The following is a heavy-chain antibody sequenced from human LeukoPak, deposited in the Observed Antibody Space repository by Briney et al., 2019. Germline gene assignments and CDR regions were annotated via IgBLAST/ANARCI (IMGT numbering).Heavy chain of an antibody. CDR3: ARTSPHDYYFDY. CDR2: INWNGGGT. CDR1: GFTFIDYG. Sequence: PGGSLRLSCAASGFTFIDYGMSWVRQAPGKGLEWVSGINWNGGGTGYADSVKGRFTISRDNAKNSLYLQMNSLRAEDTALYYCARTSPHDYYFDYWGQGTLVTVSS. J-gene: IGHJ4*02. V-gene: IGHV3-20*04. D-gene: IGHD2-21*02.